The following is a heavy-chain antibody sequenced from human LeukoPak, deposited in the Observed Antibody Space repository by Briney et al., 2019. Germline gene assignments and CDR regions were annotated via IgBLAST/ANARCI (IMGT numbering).Heavy chain of an antibody. Sequence: KPSETLSLTCTVSGASVTSDAYHWSWIRQSPGKGLEWIGHSENNKNNPSLNSRVTISVDSSKNQFSLRLSSVTAADTAVYYCARDLDYGGNLWTFDIWGQGTMVTVSS. J-gene: IGHJ3*02. CDR2: SENN. CDR1: GASVTSDAYH. D-gene: IGHD4-23*01. V-gene: IGHV4-30-4*01. CDR3: ARDLDYGGNLWTFDI.